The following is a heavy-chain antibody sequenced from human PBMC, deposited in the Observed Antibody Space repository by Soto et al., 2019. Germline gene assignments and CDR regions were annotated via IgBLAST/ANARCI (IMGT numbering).Heavy chain of an antibody. CDR1: GYSFTSYW. V-gene: IGHV5-10-1*01. J-gene: IGHJ3*02. D-gene: IGHD4-17*01. CDR2: IDPSDSYT. Sequence: GESLKISCKGSGYSFTSYWISWVRQMPGKGLEWMGRIDPSDSYTNYSPSFQGHVTISADKSISTAYLQRSSLKASDTAMYYCARLVNGDYVSGGWGFDIWGQGTMVTVSS. CDR3: ARLVNGDYVSGGWGFDI.